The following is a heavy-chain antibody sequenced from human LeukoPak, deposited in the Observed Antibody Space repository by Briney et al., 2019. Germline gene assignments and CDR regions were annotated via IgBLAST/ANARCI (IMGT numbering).Heavy chain of an antibody. Sequence: SETLSLTCTVSGGSISPFYWSWIRQPPGKGLEWIGNIFHTGTTNYNPSLSSRLTISVDRSRNDFSLNLRSVTAADTAVYYCVRARDMAFDIWGLGTRVTVSS. CDR1: GGSISPFY. CDR2: IFHTGTT. CDR3: VRARDMAFDI. D-gene: IGHD2-21*02. V-gene: IGHV4-59*01. J-gene: IGHJ3*02.